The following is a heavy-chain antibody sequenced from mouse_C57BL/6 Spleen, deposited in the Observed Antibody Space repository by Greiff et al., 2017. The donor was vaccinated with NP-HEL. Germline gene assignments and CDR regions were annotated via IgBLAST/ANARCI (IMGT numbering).Heavy chain of an antibody. Sequence: VQLQQPGAELVKPGASVKMSCKASGYTFTSYWITWVKQRPGQGLEWIGDIYPGSGSTNYNEKFKSKATLTVDTSSSTAYMQLSRLTSEDSAVYYCARASGDGYDWYAMDYWGQGTSVTVSS. CDR1: GYTFTSYW. V-gene: IGHV1-55*01. CDR3: ARASGDGYDWYAMDY. D-gene: IGHD2-2*01. J-gene: IGHJ4*01. CDR2: IYPGSGST.